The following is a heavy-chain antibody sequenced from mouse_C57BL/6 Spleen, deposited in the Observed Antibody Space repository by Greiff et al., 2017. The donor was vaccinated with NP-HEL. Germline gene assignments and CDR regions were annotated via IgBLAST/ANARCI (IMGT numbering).Heavy chain of an antibody. CDR3: ARSAYYYGSSSYAMDY. V-gene: IGHV1-26*01. J-gene: IGHJ4*01. CDR2: INPNNGGT. Sequence: VQLQQSGPELVKPGASVKISCKASGYTFTDYYMNWVKQSHGKSLEWIGDINPNNGGTSYNQKFKGKATLTVDKSSSTAYMELRSLTCEDSAVYYCARSAYYYGSSSYAMDYWGQGTSVTVSS. D-gene: IGHD1-1*01. CDR1: GYTFTDYY.